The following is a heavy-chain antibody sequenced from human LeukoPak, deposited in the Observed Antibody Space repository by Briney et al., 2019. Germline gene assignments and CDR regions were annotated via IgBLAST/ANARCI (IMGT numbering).Heavy chain of an antibody. J-gene: IGHJ4*02. CDR2: INSDGSST. V-gene: IGHV3-74*01. CDR1: GFTFSSYW. Sequence: GGSLRLSCAASGFTFSSYWMHWVRQAPGKGLVWVSRINSDGSSTSYADSVKGRFTISRDNAKNTLYLQMNSLRAEDTAVYYCARGDGDLLGFPEDYFDYWGQGTLVIVSS. D-gene: IGHD5-24*01. CDR3: ARGDGDLLGFPEDYFDY.